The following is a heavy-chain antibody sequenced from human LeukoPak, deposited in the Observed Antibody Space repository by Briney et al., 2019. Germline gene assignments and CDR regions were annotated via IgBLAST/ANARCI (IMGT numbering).Heavy chain of an antibody. D-gene: IGHD4-17*01. J-gene: IGHJ4*02. CDR1: GGTFSSYA. Sequence: SVKVSCKASGGTFSSYAISWVRQAPGQGLEWMGRIIPIFGTANYAQKFQGRVTITTDESTSTAYMELSSLRSEGTAVYYCARDDYGDQQDYWGQGTLVTVSS. V-gene: IGHV1-69*05. CDR2: IIPIFGTA. CDR3: ARDDYGDQQDY.